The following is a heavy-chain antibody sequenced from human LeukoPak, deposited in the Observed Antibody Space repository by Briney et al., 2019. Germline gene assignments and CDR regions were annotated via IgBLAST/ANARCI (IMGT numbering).Heavy chain of an antibody. Sequence: GESLMISCKASGYNFPKSWIGWVRQMPGKGLEWMAIVYPDDSRTKYSPSFQGQVTISADKSINTAYLQWSSLRASDTAMYYCARPDYFASHDWGQGTLVTVSS. V-gene: IGHV5-51*01. J-gene: IGHJ4*02. CDR2: VYPDDSRT. CDR1: GYNFPKSW. D-gene: IGHD2/OR15-2a*01. CDR3: ARPDYFASHD.